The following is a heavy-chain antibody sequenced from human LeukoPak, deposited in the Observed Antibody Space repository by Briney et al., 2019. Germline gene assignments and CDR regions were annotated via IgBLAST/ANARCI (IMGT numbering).Heavy chain of an antibody. CDR3: ARRAGAYSHPYDY. J-gene: IGHJ4*02. CDR2: IYSGGST. CDR1: GFTVSSDS. V-gene: IGHV3-53*01. D-gene: IGHD4/OR15-4a*01. Sequence: GGSLRLTCTVSGFTVSSDSMSWVRQAPGKGLEWVSFIYSGGSTHYSDSVKGRFTISRDNSKNTLYLQMNSLRAEDTAVYYCARRAGAYSHPYDYWGQGTLVTVSS.